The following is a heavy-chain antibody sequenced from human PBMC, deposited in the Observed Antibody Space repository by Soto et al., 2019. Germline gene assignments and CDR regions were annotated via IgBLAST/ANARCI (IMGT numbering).Heavy chain of an antibody. V-gene: IGHV4-59*01. CDR2: MYYSGST. CDR1: GGSISNNY. Sequence: SETLSLTCSVSGGSISNNYWSWIRQPPGKGLEWIGNMYYSGSTNYNPSLQGRVTISVDTSKNQFSLRLTSVTAADTAVYYCARTYGSGSWWFDPWGQGTLVTVSS. J-gene: IGHJ5*02. D-gene: IGHD3-10*01. CDR3: ARTYGSGSWWFDP.